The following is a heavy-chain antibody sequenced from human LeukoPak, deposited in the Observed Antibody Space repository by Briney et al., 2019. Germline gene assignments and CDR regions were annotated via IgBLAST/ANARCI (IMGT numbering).Heavy chain of an antibody. CDR3: AKDEGDDYNPGTYYFDY. D-gene: IGHD5-24*01. CDR1: GFRFNDYA. J-gene: IGHJ4*02. CDR2: ISWNSDSI. V-gene: IGHV3-9*03. Sequence: GGSLRLSCAASGFRFNDYAIHWVRQAPGKGLEWVSGISWNSDSIGYADSVRGRFTISRDNAKNSVYLQMNSLRAEDMGLYYCAKDEGDDYNPGTYYFDYGGQGTLVTVSS.